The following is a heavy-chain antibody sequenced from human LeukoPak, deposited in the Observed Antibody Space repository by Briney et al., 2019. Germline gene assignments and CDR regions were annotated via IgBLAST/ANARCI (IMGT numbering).Heavy chain of an antibody. CDR3: ASSFDY. Sequence: PSETLSLTCSVSGASVSFDNFFWGWVRQPPGKGLEWIGAVYKTGSPYYNPSLKSRVSISADTSKNQFSLRLSFVTAADTAVYYCASSFDYWGQGILSPSP. CDR2: VYKTGSP. V-gene: IGHV4-39*01. CDR1: GASVSFDNFF. J-gene: IGHJ4*02.